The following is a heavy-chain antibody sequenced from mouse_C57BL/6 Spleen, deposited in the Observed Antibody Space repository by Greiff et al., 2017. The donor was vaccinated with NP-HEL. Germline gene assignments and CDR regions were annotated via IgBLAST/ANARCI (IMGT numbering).Heavy chain of an antibody. CDR1: GYTFTDYY. Sequence: VQLQQSGPVLVKPGASVKMSCKASGYTFTDYYMNWVKQSHGKSLEWIGVINPYNGGTSYNQKCKGKATLTVDKSSSTAYMELNSLKSEDSAVYYCAIYGSSYEGYFDVWGTGTTVTVSS. V-gene: IGHV1-19*01. J-gene: IGHJ1*03. D-gene: IGHD1-1*01. CDR3: AIYGSSYEGYFDV. CDR2: INPYNGGT.